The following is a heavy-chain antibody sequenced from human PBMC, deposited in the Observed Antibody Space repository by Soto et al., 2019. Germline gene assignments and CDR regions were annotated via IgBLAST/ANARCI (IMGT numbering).Heavy chain of an antibody. D-gene: IGHD4-17*01. CDR3: ARYDFGTFDN. CDR1: GDSVSSSFW. CDR2: IYHTETT. Sequence: QVLLQESGPGLVKPSGTLSLTCAVSGDSVSSSFWWTWVRQPPGKGLEGIGEIYHTETTNYAPSLKSRVTISLDKSMNQFSLRFNSVTPADTAVYYCARYDFGTFDNWGQGIRVTVSS. V-gene: IGHV4-4*02. J-gene: IGHJ4*02.